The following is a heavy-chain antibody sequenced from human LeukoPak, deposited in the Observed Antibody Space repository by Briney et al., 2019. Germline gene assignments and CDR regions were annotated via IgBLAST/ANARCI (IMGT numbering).Heavy chain of an antibody. CDR3: ARDSDYYDSSGYYLYYYYYYMDV. V-gene: IGHV1-18*01. J-gene: IGHJ6*03. D-gene: IGHD3-22*01. CDR1: GYTFTGYG. Sequence: ASVKVSCKASGYTFTGYGISWVRQAPGQGLEWMGWISAYNGNTNYAQKLQGRVTMTTDTSTSTAYMELRSLRSDDTAVYYCARDSDYYDSSGYYLYYYYYYMDVWGKGTTVTVSS. CDR2: ISAYNGNT.